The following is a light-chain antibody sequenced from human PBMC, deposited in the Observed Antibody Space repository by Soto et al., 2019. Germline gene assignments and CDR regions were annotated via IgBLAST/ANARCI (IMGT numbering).Light chain of an antibody. Sequence: QSALTQAASVSGSPGQSITISCTGTSSDIGGSDYVSWYQKHPGKAPKVIIYEVSDRPSGGSDRFSGSKSGNTASLTISGLQAEDEADYYCSSYVTSGTLVFGGGTKVTVL. CDR2: EVS. CDR3: SSYVTSGTLV. CDR1: SSDIGGSDY. V-gene: IGLV2-14*01. J-gene: IGLJ3*02.